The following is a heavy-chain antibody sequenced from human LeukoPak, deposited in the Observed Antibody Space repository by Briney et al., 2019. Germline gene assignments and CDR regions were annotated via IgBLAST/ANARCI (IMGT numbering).Heavy chain of an antibody. Sequence: SETLSLTCTVSGGSISSYYWSWIRQPPGKGLEWVGYIYHSGNTNYTPPLKSRGTVSLDMSKNQFSLKLTSVTAADTAVYYCARHGGYGSYYYYYGMDVWGQGTTVTVSS. CDR3: ARHGGYGSYYYYYGMDV. D-gene: IGHD5-12*01. CDR1: GGSISSYY. CDR2: IYHSGNT. V-gene: IGHV4-59*08. J-gene: IGHJ6*02.